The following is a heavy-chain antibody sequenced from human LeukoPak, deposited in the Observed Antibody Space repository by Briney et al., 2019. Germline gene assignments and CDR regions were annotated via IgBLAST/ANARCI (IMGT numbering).Heavy chain of an antibody. CDR1: GYTFTGYY. J-gene: IGHJ4*02. V-gene: IGHV1-2*02. CDR2: INGDNGGT. CDR3: ARGHCINAVCRTFDY. Sequence: GASVKVSCKASGYTFTGYYIHWVRQAPGQGLEWMGWINGDNGGTRFAEKFQGRVTITRDTSISTAYMELSRLTSDDTALYYCARGHCINAVCRTFDYWAQGTLVTISS. D-gene: IGHD2-8*01.